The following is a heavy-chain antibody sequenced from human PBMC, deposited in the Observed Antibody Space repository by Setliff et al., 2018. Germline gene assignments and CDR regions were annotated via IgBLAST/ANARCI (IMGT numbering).Heavy chain of an antibody. Sequence: ASVKVSCKASGGTFSSYAISWVRQAPGQGLEWMGGIIPIFGTANYAQKFQGRVTITTDESTSTAYMELRSLRSDDTAVYYCARGDSGSPPDYWGQGTLVTVSS. J-gene: IGHJ4*02. CDR1: GGTFSSYA. V-gene: IGHV1-69*05. D-gene: IGHD1-26*01. CDR3: ARGDSGSPPDY. CDR2: IIPIFGTA.